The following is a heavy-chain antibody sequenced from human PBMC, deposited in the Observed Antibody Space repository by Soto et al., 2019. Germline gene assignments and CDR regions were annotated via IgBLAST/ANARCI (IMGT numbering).Heavy chain of an antibody. CDR2: IYYDGST. CDR3: ARFYGNAFDV. J-gene: IGHJ3*01. D-gene: IGHD3-10*01. Sequence: ETLSLTCSVSGVSITTSSYNWDWIRQPPGKGLEWIGTIYYDGSTSYNPSLKSQVTISVDTSKNHFALKVNSVTAADTAVYYCARFYGNAFDVWGRGTVVTV. V-gene: IGHV4-39*02. CDR1: GVSITTSSYN.